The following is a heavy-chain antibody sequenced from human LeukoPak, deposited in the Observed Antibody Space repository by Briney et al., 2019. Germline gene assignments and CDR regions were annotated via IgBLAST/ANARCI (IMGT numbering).Heavy chain of an antibody. CDR3: AKSAGQQLVPLYFDY. CDR1: GFTFSSYA. D-gene: IGHD6-13*01. Sequence: GGSLRLSCAASGFTFSSYAMSWVRQAPGKGLEWVSAISGSGGSTYYADSVKGRFTISRDNSKNTLYLQMNSLRAEDMAVYYCAKSAGQQLVPLYFDYWGQGTLVTVSS. J-gene: IGHJ4*02. CDR2: ISGSGGST. V-gene: IGHV3-23*01.